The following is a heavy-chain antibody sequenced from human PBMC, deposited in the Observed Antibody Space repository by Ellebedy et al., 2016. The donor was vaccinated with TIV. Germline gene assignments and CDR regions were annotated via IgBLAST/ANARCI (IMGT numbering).Heavy chain of an antibody. CDR3: ARVSPLWFGELSPLDY. V-gene: IGHV3-7*03. Sequence: GGSLRLSCAASGFTFSNYWMSWVRQAPGKGLEWVANIKQDGSEKYYVDSVKGRFTISRDNAKNSLYLQMNSLRAEDTAVYYCARVSPLWFGELSPLDYWGQGTLVTVSS. J-gene: IGHJ4*02. CDR2: IKQDGSEK. CDR1: GFTFSNYW. D-gene: IGHD3-10*01.